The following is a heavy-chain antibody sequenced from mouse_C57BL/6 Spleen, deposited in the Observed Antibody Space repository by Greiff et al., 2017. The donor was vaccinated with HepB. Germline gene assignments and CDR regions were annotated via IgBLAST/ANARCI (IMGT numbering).Heavy chain of an antibody. CDR2: INPNNGGT. V-gene: IGHV1-26*01. Sequence: EVQLQQSGPELVKPGASVKISCKASGYTFTDYYMNWVKQSHGKSLEWIGDINPNNGGTSYNQKFKGKATLTVDKSSSTAYMELRSLTSEDSAVYYCARRRGYYGDYWGQGTTLTVSS. CDR3: ARRRGYYGDY. J-gene: IGHJ2*01. CDR1: GYTFTDYY.